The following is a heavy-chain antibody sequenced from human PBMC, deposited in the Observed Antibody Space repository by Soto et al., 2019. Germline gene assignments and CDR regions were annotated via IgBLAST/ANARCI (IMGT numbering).Heavy chain of an antibody. CDR3: ARGGITGTTKAFDI. V-gene: IGHV4-4*02. CDR1: SGSISSSNW. Sequence: SETLSLTCAVSSGSISSSNWWSWVRQPPGKGLEWIGEIYHSGSTNYNPSLKSRVTISVDKSKNQFSLKLSSVTAADTAVYYCARGGITGTTKAFDIWGQGTMVTVS. CDR2: IYHSGST. J-gene: IGHJ3*02. D-gene: IGHD1-7*01.